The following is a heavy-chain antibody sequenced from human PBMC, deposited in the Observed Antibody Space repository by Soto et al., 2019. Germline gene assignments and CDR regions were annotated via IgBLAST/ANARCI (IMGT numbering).Heavy chain of an antibody. CDR1: GYTFSESD. J-gene: IGHJ6*03. CDR3: ARVVEVSLGRYYYYHMDV. D-gene: IGHD1-20*01. CDR2: VHPNSGNT. V-gene: IGHV1-8*01. Sequence: SVKVSCKASGYTFSESDINWVRQAPGHGLEWMGWVHPNSGNTGYAPKFQDRVIMTRDTSINTAYMELRGLRSEDTAVYYCARVVEVSLGRYYYYHMDVWGQGTTVTVSS.